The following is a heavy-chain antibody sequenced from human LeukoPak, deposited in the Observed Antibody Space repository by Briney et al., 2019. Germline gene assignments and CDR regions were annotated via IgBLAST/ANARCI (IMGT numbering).Heavy chain of an antibody. V-gene: IGHV1-18*01. CDR3: AGDRFTFGGIIVPDS. J-gene: IGHJ4*02. CDR2: ISVYNGNT. CDR1: GYTFTSYG. Sequence: ASVKVSCKASGYTFTSYGISWVRQAPGQGPEWMGRISVYNGNTDYTQKLQARVTMTTDTSTSTVYMELRSLRSDDTAVYYCAGDRFTFGGIIVPDSWGQGTLVTVSS. D-gene: IGHD3-16*02.